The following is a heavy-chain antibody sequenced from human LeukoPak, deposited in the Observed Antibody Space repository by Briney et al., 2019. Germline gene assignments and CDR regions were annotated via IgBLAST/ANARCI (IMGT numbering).Heavy chain of an antibody. CDR3: STDRGARDS. J-gene: IGHJ5*01. CDR1: GFTFSNAW. Sequence: PGGSLRLSCEASGFTFSNAWMSWVRQAPGKGLEWVGRIKSKTDGGTTDYAAPVKGRFTISRDDSKDTFHLQMNSLKTEDTAVYFCSTDRGARDSWGQGTLVTVSS. V-gene: IGHV3-15*01. D-gene: IGHD3-10*01. CDR2: IKSKTDGGTT.